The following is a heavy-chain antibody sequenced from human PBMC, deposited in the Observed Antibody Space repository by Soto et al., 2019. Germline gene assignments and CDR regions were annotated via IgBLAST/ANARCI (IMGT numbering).Heavy chain of an antibody. V-gene: IGHV3-9*01. CDR1: GFTFDDYA. D-gene: IGHD6-19*01. CDR2: ISWNSGSI. CDR3: TKEVAVAGTAGPYFDY. Sequence: EVQLVESGGGLVQPGRSLRLSCAASGFTFDDYAMHWVRPAPGKGLVWVSGISWNSGSIGYADCVKCRFTISIDNAKNSLYLQMNSLRAEATALYYCTKEVAVAGTAGPYFDYWGQVTLVTVSS. J-gene: IGHJ4*02.